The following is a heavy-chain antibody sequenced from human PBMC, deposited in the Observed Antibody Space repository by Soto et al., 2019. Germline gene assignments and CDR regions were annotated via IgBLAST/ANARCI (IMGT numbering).Heavy chain of an antibody. CDR3: ASSYGSGYRAFDY. J-gene: IGHJ4*02. CDR1: GDTFSFYS. Sequence: SVKVSCKASGDTFSFYSINWVRQAPGLGLEWMGRINPILSMSNYAQRFQGRVTMTADKSTSTAYMELSGLRSEDTAIYYCASSYGSGYRAFDYWGQGALVTVSS. D-gene: IGHD3-10*01. CDR2: INPILSMS. V-gene: IGHV1-69*02.